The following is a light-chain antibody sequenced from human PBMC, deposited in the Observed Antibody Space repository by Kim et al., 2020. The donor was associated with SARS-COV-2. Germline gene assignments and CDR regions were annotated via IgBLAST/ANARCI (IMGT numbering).Light chain of an antibody. J-gene: IGLJ2*01. CDR3: AGWDDTLNGVV. CDR1: SSNIGSNT. V-gene: IGLV1-44*01. Sequence: GQMVTISCSGSSSNIGSNTVTWYQKLPGTAPKLLIYSDNKRPSGVHDRFSGSKSGTSASLAISGLQSEDDADYYCAGWDDTLNGVVFGGGTQLTVL. CDR2: SDN.